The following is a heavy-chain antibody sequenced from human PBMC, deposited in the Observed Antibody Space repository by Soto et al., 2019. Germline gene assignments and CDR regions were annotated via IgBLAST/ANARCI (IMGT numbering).Heavy chain of an antibody. CDR3: ARDDSSGYYLEALDF. D-gene: IGHD3-22*01. Sequence: GSLSLSCAASGFTFSSYTMNWVRQAPGKGLEWVSYISSSSGTIYYADSVKGRFTISRDNAKNSLYLQMNSLRDEDTAVYYCARDDSSGYYLEALDFWGQGTLVTVSS. V-gene: IGHV3-48*02. CDR2: ISSSSGTI. J-gene: IGHJ4*02. CDR1: GFTFSSYT.